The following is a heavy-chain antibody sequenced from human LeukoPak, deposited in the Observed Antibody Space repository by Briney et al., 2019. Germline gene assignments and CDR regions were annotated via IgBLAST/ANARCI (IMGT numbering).Heavy chain of an antibody. Sequence: GGSLRLSCEASGITFSNHVLHWVRQAPGKGLEWVGLVSYDGYKKYYADSVKGRFTISRDNSKNTLYLQMNSLRAEDTAVYYCAKDGITMVRGVINYFDYWGQGTLVTVSS. CDR3: AKDGITMVRGVINYFDY. V-gene: IGHV3-30-3*01. J-gene: IGHJ4*02. CDR2: VSYDGYKK. D-gene: IGHD3-10*01. CDR1: GITFSNHV.